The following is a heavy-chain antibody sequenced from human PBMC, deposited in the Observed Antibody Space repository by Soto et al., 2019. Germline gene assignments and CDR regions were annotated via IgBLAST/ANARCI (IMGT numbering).Heavy chain of an antibody. J-gene: IGHJ5*02. CDR2: ISSSSSYI. CDR1: GFTFSSYI. CDR3: ARVLDYDYVWGSYPLNWFDP. D-gene: IGHD3-16*02. Sequence: EVQLVESGGGLVKPGGSLRLSCAASGFTFSSYIMNWVRQAPGKGLEWASSISSSSSYIYYADSVKGRFTISRDNAKNSLYLQMNSLRAEDTAVYYCARVLDYDYVWGSYPLNWFDPWGQGTLVTVSS. V-gene: IGHV3-21*01.